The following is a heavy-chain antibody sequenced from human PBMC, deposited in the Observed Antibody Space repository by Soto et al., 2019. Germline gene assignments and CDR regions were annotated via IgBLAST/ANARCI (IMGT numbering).Heavy chain of an antibody. Sequence: QLQLQESGSGLVTPSQTLSLTCAVSGGSISSGGYSWNWIRQRPGKGLEWIGNIYHSGSTYYNASLKSRVTISVDRSKNQFSLKLSSVTAADTAVYYCGRGDYANAFDIWGHGTMVTVSS. D-gene: IGHD4-17*01. J-gene: IGHJ3*02. CDR1: GGSISSGGYS. CDR2: IYHSGST. CDR3: GRGDYANAFDI. V-gene: IGHV4-30-2*01.